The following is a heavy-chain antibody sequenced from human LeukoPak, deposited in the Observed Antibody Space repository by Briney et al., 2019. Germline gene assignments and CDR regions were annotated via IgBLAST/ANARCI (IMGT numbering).Heavy chain of an antibody. D-gene: IGHD3-3*01. CDR2: ISYDGSNK. J-gene: IGHJ3*02. CDR1: GFTFDNYW. CDR3: AREMYYDFWSGYPHDAFDI. V-gene: IGHV3-30-3*01. Sequence: GGSLRLSCAASGFTFDNYWMNWVRQAPGKGLEWVAVISYDGSNKYYADSVKGRFTISRDNSKNTLYLQMNSLRAEDTAVYYCAREMYYDFWSGYPHDAFDIWGQGTMVTVSS.